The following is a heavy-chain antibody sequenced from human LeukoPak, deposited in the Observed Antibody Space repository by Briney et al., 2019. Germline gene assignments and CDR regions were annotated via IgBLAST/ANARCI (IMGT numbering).Heavy chain of an antibody. V-gene: IGHV1-8*01. CDR3: ASWGQYSSGWEDYYYGMDV. D-gene: IGHD6-19*01. CDR1: VYTFTSYD. CDR2: MNPNIGNT. Sequence: ASVKVSCKASVYTFTSYDINWGRQATGQGLEWMGWMNPNIGNTGYAQKFQGIFTMTRNTSISTAYMELTSLRSENTAVYYCASWGQYSSGWEDYYYGMDVWGQGTTVTVSS. J-gene: IGHJ6*02.